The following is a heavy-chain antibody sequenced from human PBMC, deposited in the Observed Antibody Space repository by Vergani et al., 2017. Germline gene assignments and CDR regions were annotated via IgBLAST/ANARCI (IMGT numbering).Heavy chain of an antibody. V-gene: IGHV3-33*01. D-gene: IGHD5-12*01. Sequence: QVQLVESGGGVVQPGRSLRLSCAASGFTFSSYGMHWVRQAPGKGLEWVAVIWYDGSNKYYADSVKGRFTISRDNSKNTLYLQMNRLRAEDTAVYYCARRSGYDSGGGFYYYYYYMDVWGKGTTVTVSS. CDR3: ARRSGYDSGGGFYYYYYYMDV. J-gene: IGHJ6*03. CDR2: IWYDGSNK. CDR1: GFTFSSYG.